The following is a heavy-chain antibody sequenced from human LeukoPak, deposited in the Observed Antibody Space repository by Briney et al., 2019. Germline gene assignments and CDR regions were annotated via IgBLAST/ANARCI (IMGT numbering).Heavy chain of an antibody. D-gene: IGHD2-8*02. J-gene: IGHJ4*02. V-gene: IGHV3-23*01. CDR3: AKDPSPYCTGGVCYTGDY. Sequence: PGGSLRLSCAASGFTFSSYAMSWVRQAPGKGLEWVSAISGSGGSTYYADSVKGRFTISRDNSKNTLYLQMNSLRAEDTAVYYCAKDPSPYCTGGVCYTGDYWGQGTLVTVSS. CDR1: GFTFSSYA. CDR2: ISGSGGST.